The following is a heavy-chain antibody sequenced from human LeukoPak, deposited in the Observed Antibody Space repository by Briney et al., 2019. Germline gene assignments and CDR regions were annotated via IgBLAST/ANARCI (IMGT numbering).Heavy chain of an antibody. J-gene: IGHJ5*02. V-gene: IGHV1-18*01. CDR1: GYTFTSHG. Sequence: ASVKVSCKASGYTFTSHGISWVRQAPGQGLEWMGWISAYNGNTNYARKLQDRVIMTTDTSTSTAYMELMSLRSDDTAVYYCARDGWQLSNWFDPWGQGTLVTVSS. D-gene: IGHD6-13*01. CDR3: ARDGWQLSNWFDP. CDR2: ISAYNGNT.